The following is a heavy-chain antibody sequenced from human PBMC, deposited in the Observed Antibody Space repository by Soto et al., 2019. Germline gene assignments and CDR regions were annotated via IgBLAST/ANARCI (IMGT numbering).Heavy chain of an antibody. J-gene: IGHJ5*02. CDR1: GDSVSSNSAA. CDR3: ARGDCSGGSCYLGNWFDP. Sequence: SQTLSLTCAISGDSVSSNSAAWNWTRQSPSRGLEWLGRTYYRSKWYNDYAVSVKSRITINPDTSKNQFSLQLNSVAPEDTAVYYCARGDCSGGSCYLGNWFDPWGQGTLVTVSS. V-gene: IGHV6-1*01. CDR2: TYYRSKWYN. D-gene: IGHD2-15*01.